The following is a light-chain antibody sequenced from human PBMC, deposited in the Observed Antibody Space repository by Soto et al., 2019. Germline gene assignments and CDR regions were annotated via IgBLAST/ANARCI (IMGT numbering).Light chain of an antibody. Sequence: EIVLTQSPATLSLSPGERATLSCRASQSVGSWLAWYQQKPGQPPRLLIYDVSNRATGIPARFSGSGSGTDFHLTISSLDPEDFGVYYCQQRHWPWTFGQGTTVEVK. V-gene: IGKV3-11*01. CDR2: DVS. CDR1: QSVGSW. J-gene: IGKJ1*01. CDR3: QQRHWPWT.